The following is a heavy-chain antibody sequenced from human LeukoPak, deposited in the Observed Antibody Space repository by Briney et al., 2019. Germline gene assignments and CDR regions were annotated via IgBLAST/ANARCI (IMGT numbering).Heavy chain of an antibody. D-gene: IGHD6-19*01. V-gene: IGHV3-11*01. J-gene: IGHJ6*02. Sequence: GGSLRLSGAGSGFTFSDYYMSWIRQAPGKGLEWVSYISSSGSTIYYADSVKGRFTISRDNANNSLYLQLNSLSAEDTAVSYRARDPEWLDSKGCVWGQGTTVTVSS. CDR2: ISSSGSTI. CDR1: GFTFSDYY. CDR3: ARDPEWLDSKGCV.